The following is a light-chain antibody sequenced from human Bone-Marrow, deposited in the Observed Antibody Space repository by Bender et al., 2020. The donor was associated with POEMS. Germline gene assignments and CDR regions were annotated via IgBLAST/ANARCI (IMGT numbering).Light chain of an antibody. CDR2: DVF. Sequence: QSALTQPASVSGSPGQSITISCTGTNRDIGNYNYVSWYQQHAGSAPKLIIYDVFSRPSGVCNRFSGSKSGNTASLTISGLRPEDDADYYCSSYTSSGSVVFGGGTKLTVL. CDR1: NRDIGNYNY. CDR3: SSYTSSGSVV. V-gene: IGLV2-14*03. J-gene: IGLJ2*01.